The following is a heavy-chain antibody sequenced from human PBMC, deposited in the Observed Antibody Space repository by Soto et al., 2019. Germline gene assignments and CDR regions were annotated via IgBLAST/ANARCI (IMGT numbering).Heavy chain of an antibody. CDR1: GGSISSSSYY. Sequence: SETLSLTCTVSGGSISSSSYYWGWIRQPPGKGLEWIGSIYYSGSTYYNPSLKSRVTISVDTSKNQFSLKLSSVTAADTAVYYCARRWYCSSTSCPSRFDYWGQGTLVTVSS. V-gene: IGHV4-39*01. J-gene: IGHJ4*02. CDR2: IYYSGST. D-gene: IGHD2-2*01. CDR3: ARRWYCSSTSCPSRFDY.